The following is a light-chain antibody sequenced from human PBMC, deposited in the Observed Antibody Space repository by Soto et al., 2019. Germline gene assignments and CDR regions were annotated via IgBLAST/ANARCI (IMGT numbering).Light chain of an antibody. CDR2: EVS. CDR1: SSDVGGYNY. V-gene: IGLV2-8*01. Sequence: QSVLTQPPSASGSTGQSVTISCTGTSSDVGGYNYVSWYQQHPGKAPKLLIYEVSKRPSGVPDRFSGSKSGNTASLTVSGLQAEDEADYYCSSYTGSNKLFGGGTKLTVL. CDR3: SSYTGSNKL. J-gene: IGLJ2*01.